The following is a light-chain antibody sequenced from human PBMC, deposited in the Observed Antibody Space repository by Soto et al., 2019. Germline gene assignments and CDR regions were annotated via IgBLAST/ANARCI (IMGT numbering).Light chain of an antibody. CDR1: SSKIEAGYN. J-gene: IGLJ2*01. Sequence: QSVLTQPPSVSGAPGQRVTISCIGGSSKIEAGYNVHWYQQLPGTAPKLLISGDNNRPSGVPDRFSGSKSGTSASLAITGLQDEDEADYYCQSYDRSLSGSRVVFGGGTKLTVL. CDR2: GDN. CDR3: QSYDRSLSGSRVV. V-gene: IGLV1-40*01.